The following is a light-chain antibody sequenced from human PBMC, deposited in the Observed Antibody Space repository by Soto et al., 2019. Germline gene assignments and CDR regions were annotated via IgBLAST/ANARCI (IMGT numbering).Light chain of an antibody. V-gene: IGKV1-9*01. Sequence: DIQLTQSPSFLSASVGDRVTITCRASQGISSYLAWYQQKPGKAPKLLIYAASTLQSGVPSRFSGSGSGTEFTLTISSLQPEDFQTYYCQQLNSYPLTFGGGTRWIS. J-gene: IGKJ4*01. CDR2: AAS. CDR1: QGISSY. CDR3: QQLNSYPLT.